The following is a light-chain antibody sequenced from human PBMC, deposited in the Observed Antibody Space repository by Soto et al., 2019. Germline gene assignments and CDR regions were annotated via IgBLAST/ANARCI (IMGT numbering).Light chain of an antibody. CDR3: CSYAGSSTYV. CDR1: SRVVGSYNL. Sequence: QSVLTQPASVSGAPGQSITISCPGTSRVVGSYNLVSWYQQHPGKAPKVMIYEVSKRPSGVPNRFSGSKSGNTASLTISGLQAEDEADYYCCSYAGSSTYVFGTGTKVTVL. J-gene: IGLJ1*01. V-gene: IGLV2-23*02. CDR2: EVS.